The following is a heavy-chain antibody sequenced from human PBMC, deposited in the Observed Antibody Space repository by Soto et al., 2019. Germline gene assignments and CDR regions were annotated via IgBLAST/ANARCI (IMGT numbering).Heavy chain of an antibody. CDR2: IYSGGST. CDR1: VFTVSSNY. Sequence: PGGSLRLSCAASVFTVSSNYMIWVRQAPGKGLEWVSVIYSGGSTYYADSVKGRFTISRDNSKNTLYLQMNSLRAEDTAVYYCARDITMVRGGTYYYGMDVWGQGTTVTVSS. V-gene: IGHV3-53*01. D-gene: IGHD3-10*01. J-gene: IGHJ6*02. CDR3: ARDITMVRGGTYYYGMDV.